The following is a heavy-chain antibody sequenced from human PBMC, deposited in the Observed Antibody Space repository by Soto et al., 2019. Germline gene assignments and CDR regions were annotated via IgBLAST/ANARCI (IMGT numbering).Heavy chain of an antibody. Sequence: PSETLSLTCTVSGGSIISGDYYWRWIRQPPGKGLEWIGYIYYSGSTYYNPSLKSRVTISVDTSKNQFSLKLSSVTAADTAVYYCARGRHDYSNLYYFDYWGQGTLVTVSS. CDR3: ARGRHDYSNLYYFDY. CDR1: GGSIISGDYY. V-gene: IGHV4-30-4*01. CDR2: IYYSGST. D-gene: IGHD4-4*01. J-gene: IGHJ4*02.